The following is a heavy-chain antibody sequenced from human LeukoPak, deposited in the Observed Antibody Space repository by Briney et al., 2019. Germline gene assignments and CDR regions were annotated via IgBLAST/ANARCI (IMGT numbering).Heavy chain of an antibody. CDR2: IYYSGST. V-gene: IGHV4-59*01. J-gene: IGHJ5*02. CDR1: GVSISSYY. D-gene: IGHD5-24*01. Sequence: SETLSLTCTVSGVSISSYYWSWIRHSPGKGLEWIGYIYYSGSTNYNPSLKSRVTISVDTSKNQFSLKLSSVTAADTAVYYCAREEIRSWFDPWGQGTLVTVSS. CDR3: AREEIRSWFDP.